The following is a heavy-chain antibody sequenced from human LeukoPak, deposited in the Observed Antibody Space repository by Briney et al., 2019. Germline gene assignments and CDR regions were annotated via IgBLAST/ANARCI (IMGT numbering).Heavy chain of an antibody. CDR2: VNGDGSST. CDR3: ARDSEGFIGWFDP. J-gene: IGHJ5*02. D-gene: IGHD1-26*01. Sequence: PGGSLRLSCAASGFTFSIYWMHWVRQAPGEGLVWVSRVNGDGSSTTYADSVKGRFTISRDNAKNTLYLQMNSLRAEDTAAYYCARDSEGFIGWFDPWGQGTLVTVSS. V-gene: IGHV3-74*03. CDR1: GFTFSIYW.